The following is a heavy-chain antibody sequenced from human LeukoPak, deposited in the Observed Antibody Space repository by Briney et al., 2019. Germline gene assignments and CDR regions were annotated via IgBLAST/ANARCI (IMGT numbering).Heavy chain of an antibody. CDR3: ARVGDSSGGAYYYYMDV. J-gene: IGHJ6*03. CDR2: IYTSGST. CDR1: GGSISSGSYY. D-gene: IGHD3-22*01. V-gene: IGHV4-61*02. Sequence: PSETLSLTCTVSGGSISSGSYYWSWIRQPAGKGLEWIGRIYTSGSTNYNPSLKSRVTMSVDTSKNQFSLKLSSVTAADTAVYYCARVGDSSGGAYYYYMDVWGKGTTVTVSS.